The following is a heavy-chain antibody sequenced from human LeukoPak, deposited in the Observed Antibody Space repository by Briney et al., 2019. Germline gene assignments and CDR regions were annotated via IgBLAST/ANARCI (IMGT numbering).Heavy chain of an antibody. CDR1: GFTFSSYA. D-gene: IGHD4-17*01. J-gene: IGHJ5*02. CDR3: TTVTTGDWFDP. CDR2: ISGSGGST. Sequence: GGSLRLSCAASGFTFSSYAMSWVRQAPGKGLEWVSAISGSGGSTYYADSVKGRFTISRDNSKNTLYLQMNSLRAEDTAVYYCTTVTTGDWFDPWGQGTLVTVSS. V-gene: IGHV3-23*01.